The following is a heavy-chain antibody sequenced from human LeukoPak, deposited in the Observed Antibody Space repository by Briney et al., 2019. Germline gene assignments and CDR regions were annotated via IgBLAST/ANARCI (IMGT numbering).Heavy chain of an antibody. D-gene: IGHD1-7*01. CDR2: IYNSGST. Sequence: SETLSLTCVVYGGSLTGYYWNWIRQPPGKGLEWIGYIYNSGSTSYNPSLKSRATISADTSKNQFSLKLSSVTAADTAVYYCVRDRELNYWGQGTLVTVSS. J-gene: IGHJ4*02. CDR1: GGSLTGYY. V-gene: IGHV4-59*01. CDR3: VRDRELNY.